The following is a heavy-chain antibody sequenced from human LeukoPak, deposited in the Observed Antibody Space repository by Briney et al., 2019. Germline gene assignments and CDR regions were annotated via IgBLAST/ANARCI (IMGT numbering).Heavy chain of an antibody. D-gene: IGHD2-2*01. Sequence: GGSLRLSCAASGFTFSSYWMSWVRQAPGKGLEWVANIKQDGSEKYYVDSVKGRFTVSRDNAKNSLYLQMNNLRAEDTAVYYCARVDYVSISCFDYWGQGTLVTVSS. CDR2: IKQDGSEK. V-gene: IGHV3-7*01. CDR3: ARVDYVSISCFDY. J-gene: IGHJ4*02. CDR1: GFTFSSYW.